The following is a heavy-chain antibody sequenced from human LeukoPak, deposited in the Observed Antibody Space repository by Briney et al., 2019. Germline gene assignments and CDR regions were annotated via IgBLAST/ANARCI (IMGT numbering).Heavy chain of an antibody. Sequence: GASVKVSCKASGYTFTGYYMHWVRQAPGQGPEWMGWINPNSGGTNYAQKFQGRVTMTRDTSISTAYMELSRLRSDDTAVYYCARSSEMATISAFDIWGQGTMVTVSS. CDR3: ARSSEMATISAFDI. CDR2: INPNSGGT. J-gene: IGHJ3*02. D-gene: IGHD5-24*01. CDR1: GYTFTGYY. V-gene: IGHV1-2*02.